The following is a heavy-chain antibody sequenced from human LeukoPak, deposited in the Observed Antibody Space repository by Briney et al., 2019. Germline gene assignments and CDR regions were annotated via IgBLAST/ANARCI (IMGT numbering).Heavy chain of an antibody. D-gene: IGHD2-15*01. CDR1: GGSISSHY. CDR3: SGGRGGNQNIDY. J-gene: IGHJ4*02. Sequence: SETLSLTCTVSGGSISSHYWSWIRQPAGKGLEWIGRIYTSGSTNYNPSLKSRVTMSVDTAKNQFSLNLSSMTAADTAMSCCSGGRGGNQNIDYWGQGTLVTVSS. CDR2: IYTSGST. V-gene: IGHV4-4*07.